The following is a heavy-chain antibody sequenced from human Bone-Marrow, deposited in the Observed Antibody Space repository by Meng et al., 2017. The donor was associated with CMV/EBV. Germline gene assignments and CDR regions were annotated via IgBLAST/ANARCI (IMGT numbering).Heavy chain of an antibody. CDR2: IKQDGSEK. CDR3: ATYYYDSSGYYPLGY. J-gene: IGHJ4*02. Sequence: GGSLRLTCAASGFTFSSYWMSWVRQAPGKGLEWVANIKQDGSEKYYVDSVKGRFTISRDNAKNSLYLQMNSLRAEDTAVYYCATYYYDSSGYYPLGYWGQGTLVTGSS. CDR1: GFTFSSYW. D-gene: IGHD3-22*01. V-gene: IGHV3-7*01.